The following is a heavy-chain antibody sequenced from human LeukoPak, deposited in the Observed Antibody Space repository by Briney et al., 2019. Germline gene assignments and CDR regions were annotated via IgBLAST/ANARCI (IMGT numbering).Heavy chain of an antibody. CDR1: GGSVSSGSYY. J-gene: IGHJ5*02. D-gene: IGHD6-6*01. CDR3: ARDLGYSSSSADNWFDP. CDR2: IYYSGST. V-gene: IGHV4-61*01. Sequence: SETLSLTCTVSGGSVSSGSYYWSWIRQPPGKGLEWIGYIYYSGSTNYNPSLKSRVTISVDTSKNQFSLKLSSVTAADTAVYYCARDLGYSSSSADNWFDPWGQGTLVTVSS.